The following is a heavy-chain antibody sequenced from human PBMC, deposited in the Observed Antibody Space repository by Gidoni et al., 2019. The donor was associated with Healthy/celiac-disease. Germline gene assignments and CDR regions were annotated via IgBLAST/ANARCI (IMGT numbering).Heavy chain of an antibody. CDR2: INPNSGGT. V-gene: IGHV1-2*02. CDR1: GYTFTGAY. Sequence: QVQLVQSGAAVKKRGASVKVSCKASGYTFTGAYRHWVRQAPGPWLEWGGWINPNSGGTNYAQKFQGRVTMTSDSSISTAYMELSRLRSDDTAVYYCARVPRNPTTYYYDSSGYYYAPHFDSWGQGPLVTVSS. J-gene: IGHJ4*02. CDR3: ARVPRNPTTYYYDSSGYYYAPHFDS. D-gene: IGHD3-22*01.